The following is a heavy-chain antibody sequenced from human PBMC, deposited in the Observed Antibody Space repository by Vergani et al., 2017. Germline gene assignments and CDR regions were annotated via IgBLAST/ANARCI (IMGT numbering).Heavy chain of an antibody. J-gene: IGHJ3*02. CDR3: ARLVVVAVRAAFDI. CDR2: INHSGST. CDR1: GGSFSGYY. D-gene: IGHD2-15*01. V-gene: IGHV4-34*01. Sequence: QVQLQQWGAGLLKPSETLSLTCAVYGGSFSGYYWSWIRQPPGKGLEWIGEINHSGSTNYNPSLKSRVTISVDTSKNQFSLKLSSVTAADTAVYYCARLVVVAVRAAFDIWGQGTMVTVSS.